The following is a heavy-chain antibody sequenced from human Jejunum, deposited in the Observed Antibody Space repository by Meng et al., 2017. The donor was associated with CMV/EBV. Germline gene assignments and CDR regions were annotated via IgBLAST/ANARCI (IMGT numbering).Heavy chain of an antibody. J-gene: IGHJ4*02. CDR3: AKATDFDS. D-gene: IGHD4-11*01. V-gene: IGHV3-23*01. Sequence: SCAASGFTFSTYAMNWVRRAPGKGLEWVSGIRADDYRTFYAGSVRGRFTISRDNSKNAVYLEMNSLRAEDTAVYFCAKATDFDSWGQGTLVTVSS. CDR1: GFTFSTYA. CDR2: IRADDYRT.